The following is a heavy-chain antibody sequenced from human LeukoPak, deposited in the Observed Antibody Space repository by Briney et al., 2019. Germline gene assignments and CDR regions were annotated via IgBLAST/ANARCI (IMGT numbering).Heavy chain of an antibody. CDR3: VRDNPIITSAWFDP. CDR1: GYTFTGYY. CDR2: INPNSGGT. V-gene: IGHV1-2*02. Sequence: ASVKVSCKASGYTFTGYYMHWVRQAPGQGLEWMGWINPNSGGTNYAQKFQGRVTMTRDTSISTAYMELSRLRSDDTAVYYCVRDNPIITSAWFDPWGQGTLVTVSS. J-gene: IGHJ5*02. D-gene: IGHD3-22*01.